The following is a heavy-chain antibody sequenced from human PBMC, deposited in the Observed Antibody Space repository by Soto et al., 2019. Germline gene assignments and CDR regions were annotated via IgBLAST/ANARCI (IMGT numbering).Heavy chain of an antibody. CDR3: SRSLDS. V-gene: IGHV3-7*01. CDR1: GFTFSNFW. CDR2: INPDGSEK. Sequence: GSLRLSCAASGFTFSNFWMDWVRQAPGKGLEWVANINPDGSEKQYVDSVKGRFTISRDNAKNSLYLQMSSLTAEDSALYYCSRSLDSWGQGTRVTVSS. J-gene: IGHJ4*02.